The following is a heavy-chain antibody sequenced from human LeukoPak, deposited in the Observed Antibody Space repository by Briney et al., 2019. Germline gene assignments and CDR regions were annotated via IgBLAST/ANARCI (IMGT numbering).Heavy chain of an antibody. CDR1: SGSFSGYY. J-gene: IGHJ3*02. V-gene: IGHV4-34*01. CDR2: VNHDGST. D-gene: IGHD1-26*01. Sequence: SETLSLTCAVYSGSFSGYYWTWIRQSPGKGLEWIGEVNHDGSTNYNPSLKSRVTISVEKSKNQFSLKVISVNAADTAVYYCARGEKWDLHSFDMWGEGTLVTVSS. CDR3: ARGEKWDLHSFDM.